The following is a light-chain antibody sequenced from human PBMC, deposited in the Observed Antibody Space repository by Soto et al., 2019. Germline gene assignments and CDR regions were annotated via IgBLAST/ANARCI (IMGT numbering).Light chain of an antibody. CDR1: SSDVGSYNR. J-gene: IGLJ1*01. CDR2: EVS. Sequence: SALTQPPSVSGSPGQSVTISCTGTSSDVGSYNRVSWYQRPPGTAPKVMIYEVSNRPSGVPDRFSGSKSGNTASLTISGLQAEDEADYYCSLYTSSSTYVFGTGTKVTVL. CDR3: SLYTSSSTYV. V-gene: IGLV2-18*01.